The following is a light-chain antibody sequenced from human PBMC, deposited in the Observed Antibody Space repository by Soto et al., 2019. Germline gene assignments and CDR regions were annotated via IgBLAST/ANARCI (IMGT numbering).Light chain of an antibody. CDR1: SSDVGSYNL. CDR3: CSKASSSTLL. J-gene: IGLJ2*01. V-gene: IGLV2-23*01. CDR2: GDN. Sequence: QSALTQSASVSGSPGQSITISCTGTSSDVGSYNLVSWYQQHPGKAPKLLIYGDNRRPSGVSNRFSGSKSGNTASLTISGLQAEDEADYYCCSKASSSTLLFGGGTKLTVL.